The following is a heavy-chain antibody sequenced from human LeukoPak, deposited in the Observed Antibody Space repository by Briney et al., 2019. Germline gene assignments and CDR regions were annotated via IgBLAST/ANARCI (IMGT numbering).Heavy chain of an antibody. V-gene: IGHV3-48*03. CDR3: ARDAYQVAGSTLNDY. J-gene: IGHJ4*02. Sequence: GGSLRLSCAASGFTFSSYEMNWVRQAPGKGLEWVSYISSSGSTIYYADSVKGRFTISRDNAKNSLYLQMNSLRAEDTAVYYCARDAYQVAGSTLNDYWGQGTLATVSS. CDR2: ISSSGSTI. D-gene: IGHD3-16*01. CDR1: GFTFSSYE.